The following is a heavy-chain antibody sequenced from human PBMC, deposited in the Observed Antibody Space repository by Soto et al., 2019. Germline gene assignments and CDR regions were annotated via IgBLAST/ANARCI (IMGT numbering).Heavy chain of an antibody. CDR3: ARRRDGGSYNAFDI. CDR2: TYPGDPDT. V-gene: IGHV5-51*01. J-gene: IGHJ3*02. D-gene: IGHD1-26*01. Sequence: GESLKLSCTGSGYTFSHYWIDWVRQMPGKGLEWMGITYPGDPDTRYSPSFQGQVTISVDKSITTAYLQWSSLKASDTAMYYCARRRDGGSYNAFDIWGQGTMVTVSS. CDR1: GYTFSHYW.